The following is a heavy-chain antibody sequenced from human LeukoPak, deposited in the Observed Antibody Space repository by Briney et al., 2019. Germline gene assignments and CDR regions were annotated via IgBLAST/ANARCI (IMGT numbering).Heavy chain of an antibody. D-gene: IGHD1-14*01. CDR2: IKQDGSEN. Sequence: GGSLRLSCAASGFTFTSYWMNWVRQAPGMGLEWVANIKQDGSENYYVDSVTGRFTISRDNAKNSLYLQMNSLRAEDTAVYYCARDPDRDGVDYWGQGTLVTVSS. CDR1: GFTFTSYW. V-gene: IGHV3-7*01. CDR3: ARDPDRDGVDY. J-gene: IGHJ4*02.